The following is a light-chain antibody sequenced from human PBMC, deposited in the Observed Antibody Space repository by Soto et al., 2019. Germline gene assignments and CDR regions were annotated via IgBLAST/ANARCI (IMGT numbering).Light chain of an antibody. CDR3: HQYSNSPYT. V-gene: IGKV1-5*03. CDR1: QSINRW. J-gene: IGKJ2*01. Sequence: DIQMTQSPSTLSASAGDRVTIICRASQSINRWLAWHQQKPGKAPNLLLYKASTLQSGVPSRCSGSGSGTEFTRTISSLQPDDFATDYCHQYSNSPYTFGQGTKLESK. CDR2: KAS.